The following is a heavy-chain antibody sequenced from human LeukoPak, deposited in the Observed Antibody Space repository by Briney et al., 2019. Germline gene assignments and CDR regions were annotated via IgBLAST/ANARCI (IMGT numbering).Heavy chain of an antibody. CDR2: IYTSGSA. CDR3: ARVGYSGYDFRGTFDY. Sequence: SETLSLTCSVSGGSISSGSYYWSWIRQPAGKGLEWIGHIYTSGSANYNPSLKSRVTMSVDTSKNQFSLKLSSVTGADTAVYYCARVGYSGYDFRGTFDYWGQGTLVTVSS. J-gene: IGHJ4*02. CDR1: GGSISSGSYY. D-gene: IGHD5-12*01. V-gene: IGHV4-61*09.